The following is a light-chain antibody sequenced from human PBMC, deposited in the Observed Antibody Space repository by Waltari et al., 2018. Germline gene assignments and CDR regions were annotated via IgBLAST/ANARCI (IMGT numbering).Light chain of an antibody. Sequence: QSALTQPASVSGSPGQSIIISCTGTSSDVGNYNLVSWYQQYPGKAPKVMIYDHNRRPSGVSGRFSGSKSGNTASLTISGVQAEDEADYYCCSYAGSYTWVFGGGTKLTVL. CDR2: DHN. CDR3: CSYAGSYTWV. CDR1: SSDVGNYNL. V-gene: IGLV2-23*01. J-gene: IGLJ3*02.